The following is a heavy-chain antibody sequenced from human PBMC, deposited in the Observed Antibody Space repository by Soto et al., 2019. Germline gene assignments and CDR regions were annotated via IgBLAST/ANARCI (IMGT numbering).Heavy chain of an antibody. CDR3: ARALPVAKGGFDP. D-gene: IGHD2-2*01. CDR1: GFTVSNTY. CDR2: IYTAGGT. J-gene: IGHJ5*02. V-gene: IGHV3-53*01. Sequence: GGSLRLSCATSGFTVSNTYMTWVRQPPGKGLECVSVIYTAGGTNYADSVKGRFIISRDNSKNTLYLQMNSLSAEDTAVYYCARALPVAKGGFDPWGQGTLVTVSS.